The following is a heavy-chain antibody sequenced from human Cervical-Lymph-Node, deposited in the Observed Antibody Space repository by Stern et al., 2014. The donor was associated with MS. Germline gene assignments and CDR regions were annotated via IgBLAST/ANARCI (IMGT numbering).Heavy chain of an antibody. CDR3: ARGETPTPSYGLDV. V-gene: IGHV1-69*06. Sequence: QVQLVQSGAEVKKPGASVTVSCKASGDSFSGYDVSWVRQAPGQGLEWLGKIIPIFGTPTYEQKLQGRLTITADKSTSTAYMELSSLTSDDTAVYYCARGETPTPSYGLDVWGPGTTVTVSS. CDR1: GDSFSGYD. J-gene: IGHJ6*02. D-gene: IGHD4-23*01. CDR2: IIPIFGTP.